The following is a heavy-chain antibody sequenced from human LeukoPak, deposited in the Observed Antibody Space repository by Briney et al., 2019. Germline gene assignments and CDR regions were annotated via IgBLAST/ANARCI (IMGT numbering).Heavy chain of an antibody. CDR1: GFIFSSYA. CDR2: ISGSGDKT. Sequence: GGSLRLSCASSGFIFSSYAMSWVRQAPGKGLEWVSGISGSGDKTHYVESVKGRFTISRDNSKNTLYLQMNSLRAEDTAVYYCARGELLRLYYYYMDVWGKGTTVTVSS. J-gene: IGHJ6*03. D-gene: IGHD1-26*01. CDR3: ARGELLRLYYYYMDV. V-gene: IGHV3-23*01.